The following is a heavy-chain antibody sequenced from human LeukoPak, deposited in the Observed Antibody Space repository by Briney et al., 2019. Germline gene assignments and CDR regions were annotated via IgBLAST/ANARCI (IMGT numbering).Heavy chain of an antibody. CDR1: GYTFRSYG. V-gene: IGHV1-18*01. CDR2: ISVYNGNT. J-gene: IGHJ4*02. Sequence: ASVKVSCKASGYTFRSYGISWVRQAPGQGLEWMGWISVYNGNTKYAQKVQGRVTMTTDTSTSTAYMELRSLRSDDAAVYYCARFQWSSWLFDYWGQGTLVSVSS. CDR3: ARFQWSSWLFDY. D-gene: IGHD6-13*01.